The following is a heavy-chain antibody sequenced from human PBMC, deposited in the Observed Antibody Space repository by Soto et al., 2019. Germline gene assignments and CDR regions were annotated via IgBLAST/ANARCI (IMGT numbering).Heavy chain of an antibody. D-gene: IGHD1-26*01. Sequence: SVKVSCKSSGFTFTSSAMQWVRQARGQRLEGIGWSVVGSGNTNYAQKFQERVTITRDMSTSTADMELSSLRSQDTAVYYCAAVPKLPHHYYYYPEVWGKGTTVHVSS. J-gene: IGHJ6*03. CDR2: SVVGSGNT. CDR1: GFTFTSSA. CDR3: AAVPKLPHHYYYYPEV. V-gene: IGHV1-58*02.